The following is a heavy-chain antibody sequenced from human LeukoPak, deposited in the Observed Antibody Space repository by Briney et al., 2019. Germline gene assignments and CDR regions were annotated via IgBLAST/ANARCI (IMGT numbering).Heavy chain of an antibody. D-gene: IGHD2-15*01. Sequence: ASVKVSCKASGGTFSSYAISWVRQAPGQGLEWMGGIIPIFGTANYAQKFQGRVTITADESTSTAYMELSSLRSEDTAVYYCARSVVVVVHNWYFDLWGRGTLVTASS. CDR2: IIPIFGTA. J-gene: IGHJ2*01. CDR3: ARSVVVVVHNWYFDL. V-gene: IGHV1-69*13. CDR1: GGTFSSYA.